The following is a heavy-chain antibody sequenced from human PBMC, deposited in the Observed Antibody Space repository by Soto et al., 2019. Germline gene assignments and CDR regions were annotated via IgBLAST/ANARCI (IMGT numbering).Heavy chain of an antibody. CDR1: GYTFTSHD. Sequence: QVQLVQSGAEVKKPGASVKVSCQASGYTFTSHDINWVRQATGQGLEWMGWMNPNSGNTGYSQKFQGRVTMTRDTSTNTAYMELSSLRSDDTAVYYCARSRGGYNYGSQFFFFGYWGQGTPVTVSS. D-gene: IGHD5-18*01. CDR2: MNPNSGNT. J-gene: IGHJ4*02. CDR3: ARSRGGYNYGSQFFFFGY. V-gene: IGHV1-8*01.